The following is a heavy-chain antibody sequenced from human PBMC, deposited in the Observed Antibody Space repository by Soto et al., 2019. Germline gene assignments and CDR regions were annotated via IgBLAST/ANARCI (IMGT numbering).Heavy chain of an antibody. J-gene: IGHJ6*03. D-gene: IGHD3-3*01. Sequence: PGGSLRLSCAASGFTVSSNYMSWVRQAPGKGLEWVSVIYSGGSTYYADSVKGRFTISRDNSKNTLCLQMNSLRAEDTAVYYCAREYYDFWSGYSPPMEPDYYYYMDVWGKGTTVTVSS. CDR1: GFTVSSNY. CDR3: AREYYDFWSGYSPPMEPDYYYYMDV. CDR2: IYSGGST. V-gene: IGHV3-66*01.